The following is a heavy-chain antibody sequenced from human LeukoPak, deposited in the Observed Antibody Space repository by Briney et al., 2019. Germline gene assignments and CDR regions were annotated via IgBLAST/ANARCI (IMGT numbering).Heavy chain of an antibody. V-gene: IGHV3-11*01. J-gene: IGHJ3*02. CDR2: ISSSGSTI. CDR1: GFTFSDYY. D-gene: IGHD3-9*01. Sequence: PGGSLRLSCAASGFTFSDYYMSWIRQAPGKGLEWVSYISSSGSTIYYADSVKGRFTISRDNAKNSLYLQMNSLRAEDTAVYYCARDLTSPRAYDILTGYKVETPGVDAFDIWGQGTMVTVSS. CDR3: ARDLTSPRAYDILTGYKVETPGVDAFDI.